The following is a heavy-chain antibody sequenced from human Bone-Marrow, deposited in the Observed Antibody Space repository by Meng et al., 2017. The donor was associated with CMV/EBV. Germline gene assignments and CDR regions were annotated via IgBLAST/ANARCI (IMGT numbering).Heavy chain of an antibody. Sequence: GGSLRLSCAASGFTFSSYWMSWVRQAPGKGLEWVGLIRSRPYGGTTEYAASVKGRFTISRDDFKSSAYLEVNSLRTEDTAVYYCTREPTSASRWNAYNYYGMDVWGQGTTVTVSS. V-gene: IGHV3-49*04. D-gene: IGHD6-13*01. CDR2: IRSRPYGGTT. CDR3: TREPTSASRWNAYNYYGMDV. CDR1: GFTFSSYW. J-gene: IGHJ6*02.